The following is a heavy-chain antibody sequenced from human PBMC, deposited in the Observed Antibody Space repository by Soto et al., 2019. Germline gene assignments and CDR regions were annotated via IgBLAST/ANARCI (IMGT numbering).Heavy chain of an antibody. Sequence: QVPLVQSGAEVKKPGSSVTVSCKASGGTFSSYAIHWVRQAPGQGLEWMGGIIPMYGPAKYAQRCQGRVTITADESTTTVYMEVTSLTSQDTAVYYCARVTSMVRGVIDNWFDPWGHGTLVTVSS. J-gene: IGHJ5*02. CDR1: GGTFSSYA. V-gene: IGHV1-69*01. D-gene: IGHD3-10*01. CDR3: ARVTSMVRGVIDNWFDP. CDR2: IIPMYGPA.